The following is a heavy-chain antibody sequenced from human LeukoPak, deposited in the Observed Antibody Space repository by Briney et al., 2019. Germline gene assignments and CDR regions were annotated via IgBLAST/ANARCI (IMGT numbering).Heavy chain of an antibody. D-gene: IGHD2-21*02. J-gene: IGHJ3*02. CDR2: INPNSGGT. Sequence: ASVKVSCKASGYTFTGYYMHWVRQAPGQGLEWMGWINPNSGGTNYAQKFQGRVTMTRDTSISTAYMELSRLRSDDTAVYYCARVRGLAYCGGDCYSGAFDIWGQGTMVTVSS. CDR3: ARVRGLAYCGGDCYSGAFDI. CDR1: GYTFTGYY. V-gene: IGHV1-2*02.